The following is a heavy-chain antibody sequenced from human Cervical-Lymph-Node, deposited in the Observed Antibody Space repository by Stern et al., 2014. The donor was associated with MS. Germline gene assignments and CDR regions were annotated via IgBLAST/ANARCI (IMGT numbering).Heavy chain of an antibody. D-gene: IGHD3-22*01. CDR1: GGTFSIYA. CDR2: IIPIVGTA. Sequence: VQLVESGAEVKKPGSSVKGSCTASGGTFSIYAINWVRQAPGQGPEWMGGIIPIVGTANYAQKFQGRVTITADESTSTAYMELSSLRSEDTAVYYCTRDRRHYDTSGGYYFDSWGQGTLVTVSS. J-gene: IGHJ4*02. CDR3: TRDRRHYDTSGGYYFDS. V-gene: IGHV1-69*01.